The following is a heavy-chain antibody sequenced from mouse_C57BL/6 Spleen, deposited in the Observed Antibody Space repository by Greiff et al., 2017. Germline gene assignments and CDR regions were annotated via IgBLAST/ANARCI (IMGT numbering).Heavy chain of an antibody. CDR2: INPNNGGT. CDR3: ARSPVNWYVDV. J-gene: IGHJ1*03. V-gene: IGHV1-18*01. Sequence: VQLQQSGPELVKPGASVKIPCKASGYTFTDYNMDWVKQSHGKSLEWIGDINPNNGGTIYNQKFKGKATLTVDKSSSTAYMELRSLTSEDTAVYYCARSPVNWYVDVWGTGTTVTVSS. CDR1: GYTFTDYN.